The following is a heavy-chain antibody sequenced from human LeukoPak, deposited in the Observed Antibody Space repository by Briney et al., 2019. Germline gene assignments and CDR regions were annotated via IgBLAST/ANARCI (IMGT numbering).Heavy chain of an antibody. Sequence: QPGRSLRLSCAASGFTFSGYGMHWVRQAPGKGLEWVTAISYDGSNKYYADSVKGRFTISRDNSKNTLYLQMNSLRAEDTAVYYCARSYYYYYMDVWGKGTTVTVSS. CDR2: ISYDGSNK. CDR3: ARSYYYYYMDV. V-gene: IGHV3-30*03. CDR1: GFTFSGYG. J-gene: IGHJ6*03.